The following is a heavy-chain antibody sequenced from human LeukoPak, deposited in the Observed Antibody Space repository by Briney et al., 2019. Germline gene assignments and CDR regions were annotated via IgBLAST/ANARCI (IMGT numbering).Heavy chain of an antibody. J-gene: IGHJ6*02. CDR3: ARDNGGNYYYGMDV. Sequence: PSETLSLTCAVYGGSFSGYYWSWIRQPAGKGLEWIGRIYTSGSTNYNPSLKSRVTMSVDTSKNQFSLKLSSVTAADTAVYYCARDNGGNYYYGMDVWGQGTTVTVSS. CDR1: GGSFSGYY. V-gene: IGHV4-59*10. D-gene: IGHD2-15*01. CDR2: IYTSGST.